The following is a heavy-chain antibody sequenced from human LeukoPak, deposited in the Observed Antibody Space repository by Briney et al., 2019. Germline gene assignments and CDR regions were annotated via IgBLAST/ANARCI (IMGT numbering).Heavy chain of an antibody. D-gene: IGHD3-3*01. CDR1: GFTVSSNS. CDR3: AKYPRFAASNSFYFDS. CDR2: IYSDNT. J-gene: IGHJ4*02. V-gene: IGHV3-66*03. Sequence: PGGSLRLSCTVSGFTVSSNSMSWVRQAPGKGLEWVSFIYSDNTHYSDSVKGRFTISRDNSKNTLYLQMNSLKTEDTALYYCAKYPRFAASNSFYFDSWGQGILVTVSS.